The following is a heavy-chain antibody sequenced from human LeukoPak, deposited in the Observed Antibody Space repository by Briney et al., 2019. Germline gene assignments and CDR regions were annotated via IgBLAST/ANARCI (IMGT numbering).Heavy chain of an antibody. J-gene: IGHJ4*02. D-gene: IGHD1-14*01. CDR1: GFTFSSYW. V-gene: IGHV3-7*02. Sequence: PGGSLRLSCAASGFTFSSYWMSWVRQAPGKGLEWVANIKQDGSEKYYVDSVKGRFTISRDNAKNSLYLQMNSLRAEDTAVYYCARARSQMLTPHFDYWGQGTLVTVSS. CDR2: IKQDGSEK. CDR3: ARARSQMLTPHFDY.